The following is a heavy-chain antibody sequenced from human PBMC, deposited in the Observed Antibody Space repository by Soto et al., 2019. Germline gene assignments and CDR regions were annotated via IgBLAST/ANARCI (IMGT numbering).Heavy chain of an antibody. J-gene: IGHJ4*02. CDR1: GGSISSSSYY. CDR3: ARPGNYGSGSYLYYLDY. V-gene: IGHV4-39*01. Sequence: QLQLQESGPGLVKPSETLSLTCTVSGGSISSSSYYWGWIRQPPGKGLEWIGSIYYSGSTYYNPSLKGRVTISVDTSKNQFSLKLSSVTAADTAVYYCARPGNYGSGSYLYYLDYWGQGTLVTVSS. D-gene: IGHD3-10*01. CDR2: IYYSGST.